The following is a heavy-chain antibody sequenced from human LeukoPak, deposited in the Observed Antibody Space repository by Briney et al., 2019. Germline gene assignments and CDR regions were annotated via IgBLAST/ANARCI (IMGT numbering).Heavy chain of an antibody. CDR2: FYSSGST. Sequence: SEPLSLTCTVSGGPLRHYYWSWMRQSAGKGLEWIGRFYSSGSTKYNPSLKSRVTISVNTSKNQFSLKLTSVTAADAAVYSCASERRSGGYYSGRNNAFDGWGQGTVVTVSS. CDR1: GGPLRHYY. J-gene: IGHJ3*01. D-gene: IGHD3-22*01. V-gene: IGHV4-4*07. CDR3: ASERRSGGYYSGRNNAFDG.